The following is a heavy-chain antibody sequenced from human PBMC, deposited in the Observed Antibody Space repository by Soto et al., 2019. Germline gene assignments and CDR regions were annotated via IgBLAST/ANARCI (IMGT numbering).Heavy chain of an antibody. D-gene: IGHD4-17*01. CDR1: GGTFRRYT. CDR3: ARDTASYGDDPYNYFDP. J-gene: IGHJ5*02. CDR2: IITIFGTA. Sequence: SVKVSCQASGGTFRRYTIRLLRQAPVQGREWMGGIITIFGTANYAQKFQGRVTITADESTSTAYMELSSLRSEDSAVYYCARDTASYGDDPYNYFDPWGQGTLVTVSS. V-gene: IGHV1-69*13.